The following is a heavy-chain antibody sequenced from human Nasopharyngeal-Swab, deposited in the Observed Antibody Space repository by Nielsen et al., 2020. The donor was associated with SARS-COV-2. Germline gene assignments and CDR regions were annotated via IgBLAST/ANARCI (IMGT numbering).Heavy chain of an antibody. Sequence: SETPSLTCTVSGGSISSGDYYWSWIRQPPGKGLEWIGYIYYSGSTYYNPSLKSRVTISVDTSKNQFSLRLSSVTAADTAVYYCASLSVYDYIWGQGTMVTVSS. J-gene: IGHJ3*02. CDR1: GGSISSGDYY. D-gene: IGHD5/OR15-5a*01. CDR3: ASLSVYDYI. V-gene: IGHV4-30-4*01. CDR2: IYYSGST.